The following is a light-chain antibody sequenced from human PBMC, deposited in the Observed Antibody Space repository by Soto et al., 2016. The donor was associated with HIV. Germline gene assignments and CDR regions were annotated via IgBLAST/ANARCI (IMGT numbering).Light chain of an antibody. CDR1: KLGDKY. CDR3: QAWDSGRV. CDR2: EDK. Sequence: SYELTQPPSVSVPPGQTASIPCSGDKLGDKYVCWYQQKPGQSPVLLIYEDKKRPSGIPERFSGSNSGNTATLTISGTQTMDEADYYCQAWDSGRVFGGGTKLTVL. J-gene: IGLJ3*02. V-gene: IGLV3-1*01.